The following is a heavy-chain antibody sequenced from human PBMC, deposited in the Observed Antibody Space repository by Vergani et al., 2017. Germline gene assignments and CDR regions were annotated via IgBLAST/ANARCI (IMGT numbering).Heavy chain of an antibody. Sequence: EVQLVESGGGLVKPGGSLRLSCAASGFTFSSYSMNWVRQAPVKGLEWVSHIYSGDETYYADSVKGRVTISRDTSKNTLHLQINNLRVEDTAVYYCARGNYYGSGTYVDPWGQGTLVTVSS. V-gene: IGHV3-66*02. D-gene: IGHD3-10*01. J-gene: IGHJ5*02. CDR3: ARGNYYGSGTYVDP. CDR2: IYSGDET. CDR1: GFTFSSYS.